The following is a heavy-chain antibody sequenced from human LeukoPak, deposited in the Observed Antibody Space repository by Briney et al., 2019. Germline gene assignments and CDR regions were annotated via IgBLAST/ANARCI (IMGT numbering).Heavy chain of an antibody. CDR3: ARDPAHIVVVPAAIGGYNWFDP. CDR2: INPNSGGT. D-gene: IGHD2-2*01. V-gene: IGHV1-2*02. CDR1: GYTFTGYY. Sequence: GASVKVSCKASGYTFTGYYMHWVRQAPGQGLEWMGWINPNSGGTNYAQKFQGRVTMTRDMSISTAYMELSRLRSDDTAVYYCARDPAHIVVVPAAIGGYNWFDPWGQGTLVTVSS. J-gene: IGHJ5*02.